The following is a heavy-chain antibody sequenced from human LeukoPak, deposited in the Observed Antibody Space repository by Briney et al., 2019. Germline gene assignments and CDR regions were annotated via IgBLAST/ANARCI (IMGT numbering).Heavy chain of an antibody. V-gene: IGHV4-59*08. Sequence: SETLSLTCTVSGGSISNYYWSWIRQPPGKGLEWIGYIYYSGSTNYSPSLKSRVTISVDTSKNQFSLELSSVTAADTAVYYCARHGCSGGGCPFQHWGQGTLVTVSS. CDR1: GGSISNYY. CDR3: ARHGCSGGGCPFQH. CDR2: IYYSGST. J-gene: IGHJ1*01. D-gene: IGHD2-15*01.